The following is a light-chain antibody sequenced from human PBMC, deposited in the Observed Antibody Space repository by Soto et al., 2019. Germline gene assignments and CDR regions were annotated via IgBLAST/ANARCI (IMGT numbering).Light chain of an antibody. CDR3: QQRSDWPPRT. CDR2: DAS. CDR1: QSVRGY. J-gene: IGKJ2*01. V-gene: IGKV3-11*01. Sequence: EIVLTQSPATLSLSSGERATLSCRASQSVRGYLAWYQQKPGQAPRLLIYDASNRATGIPARFSGSGSGTDFTLTISSLEPEDFAVYYCQQRSDWPPRTFGQGTKIEIK.